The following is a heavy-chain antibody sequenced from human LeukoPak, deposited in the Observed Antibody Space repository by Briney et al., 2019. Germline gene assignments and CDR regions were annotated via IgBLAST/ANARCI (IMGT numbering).Heavy chain of an antibody. CDR3: AREGQYGDYVHSQH. CDR2: ISAYNGNT. D-gene: IGHD4-17*01. J-gene: IGHJ1*01. CDR1: GYTFTSYG. Sequence: ASVKVSCRASGYTFTSYGISWVRQAPGQGLEWMGWISAYNGNTNYEQNLQGRVTMTTDTSTSTAYMELRSLRSDDTAVYYCAREGQYGDYVHSQHWGQGTLVTVSS. V-gene: IGHV1-18*01.